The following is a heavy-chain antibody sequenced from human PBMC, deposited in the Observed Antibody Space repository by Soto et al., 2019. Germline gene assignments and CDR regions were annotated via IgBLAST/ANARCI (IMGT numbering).Heavy chain of an antibody. CDR3: ARTESGTFDP. Sequence: SETLSLTCAVSGGSISSGGYSWSWIRQPPGKGLEWTGYIYHSGSTYYNPSLKSRVTISVDRSKNQFSLKLSSVTAADTAVYYCARTESGTFDPWGQGTLVTVSS. CDR1: GGSISSGGYS. CDR2: IYHSGST. V-gene: IGHV4-30-2*01. D-gene: IGHD1-7*01. J-gene: IGHJ5*02.